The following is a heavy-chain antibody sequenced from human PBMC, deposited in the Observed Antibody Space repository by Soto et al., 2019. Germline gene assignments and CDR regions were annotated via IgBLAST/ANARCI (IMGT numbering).Heavy chain of an antibody. V-gene: IGHV4-34*01. CDR2: VKDGGHA. J-gene: IGHJ4*02. D-gene: IGHD5-12*01. Sequence: QVQLQQWGAGLLKPSETLSLNCAVTGGSLSGHYWSWIRQPPGKGLEWIGEVKDGGHANYSPSLRGRVTISSDPSNSQCVRRLYSVPAADGGVYYCARGQGGVVATHWDQGSLVTVSS. CDR3: ARGQGGVVATH. CDR1: GGSLSGHY.